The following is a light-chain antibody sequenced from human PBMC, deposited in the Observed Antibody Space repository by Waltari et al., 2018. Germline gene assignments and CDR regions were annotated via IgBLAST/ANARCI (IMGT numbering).Light chain of an antibody. J-gene: IGLJ2*01. Sequence: QSALTQPASVSGSPGQSITISCTGTSSDIGSYNYVSWFQQHPGKAPKHMIYDFRKRPSGVSNRFSSSKSDYTSSLTISGLQAEDEAVYFCNSFTSSHTVIFGGGTKLTV. CDR3: NSFTSSHTVI. CDR2: DFR. CDR1: SSDIGSYNY. V-gene: IGLV2-14*03.